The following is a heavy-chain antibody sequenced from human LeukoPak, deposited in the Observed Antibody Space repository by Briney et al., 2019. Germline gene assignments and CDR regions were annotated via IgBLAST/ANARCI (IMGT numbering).Heavy chain of an antibody. Sequence: GGSLRLSCAASGFTFSSYAMSWVRQTPEKGLEWVSGIGSSGGSTYYADSVKGRFTISRDNSKNTLFLQMNSLRAEDTAIYYCAKIPVSYSSGWSTFDYWGQGTLVTVSS. CDR2: IGSSGGST. D-gene: IGHD6-19*01. CDR1: GFTFSSYA. CDR3: AKIPVSYSSGWSTFDY. V-gene: IGHV3-23*01. J-gene: IGHJ4*02.